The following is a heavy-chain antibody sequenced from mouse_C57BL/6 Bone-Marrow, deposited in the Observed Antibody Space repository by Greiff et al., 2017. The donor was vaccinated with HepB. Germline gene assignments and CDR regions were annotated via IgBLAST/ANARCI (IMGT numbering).Heavy chain of an antibody. D-gene: IGHD2-3*01. CDR2: ISGGGGNT. CDR3: ARRRWLPHYFDY. Sequence: EVKLMESGGGLVKPGGSLKLSCAASGFTFSSYTMSWVRQTPEKRLEWVATISGGGGNTYYPDSVKGRFTISRDNAKNTLYLQMSSLRSDDTALYYCARRRWLPHYFDYWGQGTTLTVSS. V-gene: IGHV5-9*01. CDR1: GFTFSSYT. J-gene: IGHJ2*01.